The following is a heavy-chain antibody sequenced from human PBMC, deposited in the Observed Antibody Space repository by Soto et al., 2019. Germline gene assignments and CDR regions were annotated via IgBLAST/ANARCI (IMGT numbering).Heavy chain of an antibody. D-gene: IGHD3-16*02. V-gene: IGHV4-34*01. CDR2: INHSGST. CDR1: GGSFSGYY. J-gene: IGHJ5*02. Sequence: LSLTCAVYGGSFSGYYWTWIRQPPGTGLEWIGEINHSGSTNYNPSLKSRVTISVDTSKNQFSLKLSSVTAADTAVYYCARSTFGGVIVDILWWFDPWGQGTLVTVSS. CDR3: ARSTFGGVIVDILWWFDP.